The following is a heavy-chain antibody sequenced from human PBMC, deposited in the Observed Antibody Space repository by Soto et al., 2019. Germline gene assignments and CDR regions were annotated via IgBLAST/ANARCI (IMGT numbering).Heavy chain of an antibody. CDR3: GKVRSRAIAAAGTVMY. V-gene: IGHV3-30*18. D-gene: IGHD6-13*01. CDR2: ISYDGSNK. Sequence: QVQLVESGGGVVQPGRSLRLSCAASGFTFSSYGMHWVRQAPGKGLEWVAVISYDGSNKYYADSVKGRFTISRDNSKNTLYLQMNSLRAEDTAVYYCGKVRSRAIAAAGTVMYWGQGTLVTVSS. J-gene: IGHJ4*02. CDR1: GFTFSSYG.